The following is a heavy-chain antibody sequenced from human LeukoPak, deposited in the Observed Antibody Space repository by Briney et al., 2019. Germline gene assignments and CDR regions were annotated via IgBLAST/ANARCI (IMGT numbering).Heavy chain of an antibody. CDR2: ICYSGST. J-gene: IGHJ4*02. CDR1: GGSISSYY. CDR3: ARSVVPASRAIFDY. Sequence: SETLSLTCTVSGGSISSYYWSWIRQPPGKGLEWIGYICYSGSTNYNPSLKSRVTISVDTSKNQFSLKLSSVTAADTTVYYCARSVVPASRAIFDYWGQGTLVTVSS. V-gene: IGHV4-59*01. D-gene: IGHD2-2*01.